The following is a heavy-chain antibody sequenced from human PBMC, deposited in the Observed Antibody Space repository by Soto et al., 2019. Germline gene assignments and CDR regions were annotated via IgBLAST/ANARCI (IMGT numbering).Heavy chain of an antibody. CDR1: GYTFTSYG. Sequence: QVQLVQSGAEVKKPGASVKVSCKASGYTFTSYGISWVRQAPGQGLEWMGWISAYNGNTKYAQKFRGRVTVTADTSTSTAERGLRSLRSDDTAVYYCARGAQIFDCWGQGTLVTVSS. J-gene: IGHJ4*02. CDR3: ARGAQIFDC. CDR2: ISAYNGNT. V-gene: IGHV1-18*04.